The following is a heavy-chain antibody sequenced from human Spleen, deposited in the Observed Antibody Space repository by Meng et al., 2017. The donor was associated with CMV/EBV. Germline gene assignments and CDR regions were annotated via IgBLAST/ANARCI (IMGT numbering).Heavy chain of an antibody. D-gene: IGHD3-10*01. CDR1: GFTFDDYT. CDR2: INWDGGRT. CDR3: AKGYHGEWFGELLPSNGMDV. V-gene: IGHV3-43*01. J-gene: IGHJ6*02. Sequence: GESLKISCAASGFTFDDYTMHWVRQAPGKGLEWVSLINWDGGRTYYADSVKGRFTISRDNSKNSLSLQMNSLRTEDTALYYCAKGYHGEWFGELLPSNGMDVWGQGTTVTVSS.